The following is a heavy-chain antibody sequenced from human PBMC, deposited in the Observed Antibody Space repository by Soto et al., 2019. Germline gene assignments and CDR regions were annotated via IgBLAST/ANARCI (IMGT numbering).Heavy chain of an antibody. Sequence: GESLKISCKGSGYSFTSYWIGWVRQMPGKGLESMGIIYPGDSDTRYSPSFQGQVIISADKSISTAYLQWSSLKASDTAMYYCARTAATGKYYYGMDVWGQGTTVTVSS. CDR1: GYSFTSYW. D-gene: IGHD6-13*01. CDR3: ARTAATGKYYYGMDV. J-gene: IGHJ6*02. CDR2: IYPGDSDT. V-gene: IGHV5-51*01.